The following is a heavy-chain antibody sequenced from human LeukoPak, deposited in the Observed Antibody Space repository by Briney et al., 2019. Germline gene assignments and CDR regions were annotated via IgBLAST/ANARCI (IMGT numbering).Heavy chain of an antibody. CDR3: ARAFPYYDGSGNYYNYFDY. J-gene: IGHJ4*02. V-gene: IGHV5-51*01. CDR1: GYSFTSYW. D-gene: IGHD3-10*01. Sequence: GESLKISCKGSGYSFTSYWIGWVRQMPGKGLEWMGIIYPGDSDTRYSPSFQGQVTISADKSISTAYLQWSSLKASDTAMYYCARAFPYYDGSGNYYNYFDYWGQGTLVTVSS. CDR2: IYPGDSDT.